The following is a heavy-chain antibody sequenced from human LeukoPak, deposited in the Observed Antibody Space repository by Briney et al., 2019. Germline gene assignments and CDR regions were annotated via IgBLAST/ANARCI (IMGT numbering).Heavy chain of an antibody. CDR2: ISGSSSTI. D-gene: IGHD6-19*01. Sequence: AGGSLRLSCAASKFTFSSYWMNWVRQAPGEGLEWVSYISGSSSTIYYADSVKGRFTISRDNAKNSLYLQMNSLRAEDTAVYYCAKAVAGNWFDPWGQGTQVTVSS. CDR3: AKAVAGNWFDP. J-gene: IGHJ5*02. V-gene: IGHV3-48*01. CDR1: KFTFSSYW.